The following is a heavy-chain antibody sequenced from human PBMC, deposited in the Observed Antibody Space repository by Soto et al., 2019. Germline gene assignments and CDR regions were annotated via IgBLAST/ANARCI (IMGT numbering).Heavy chain of an antibody. D-gene: IGHD2-2*01. J-gene: IGHJ6*03. CDR2: IYYSGST. Sequence: TRSLTCTVSGGSISSYYWSCIRQPPGQGLEWIGYIYYSGSTNYNPSLKSRVTISVDTSKNQFSLKLSSVTAADTAVYYCARVSVVPAAIRYYYYYYMDVWGKGTTVTVS. CDR1: GGSISSYY. CDR3: ARVSVVPAAIRYYYYYYMDV. V-gene: IGHV4-59*01.